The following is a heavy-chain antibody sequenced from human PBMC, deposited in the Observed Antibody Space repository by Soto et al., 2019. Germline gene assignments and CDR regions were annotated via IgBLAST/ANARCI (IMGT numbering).Heavy chain of an antibody. V-gene: IGHV1-69*06. CDR3: ARGAYYYDSSGYYGY. CDR2: IIPIFGTA. CDR1: GGTFSSYA. D-gene: IGHD3-22*01. Sequence: SVKVSCKASGGTFSSYAISWVRQAPGQGLEWIGGIIPIFGTANYAQKFQGRVTITADKSTSTAYMELSSLRSEDTAVYYCARGAYYYDSSGYYGYWGQGTLVTVSS. J-gene: IGHJ4*02.